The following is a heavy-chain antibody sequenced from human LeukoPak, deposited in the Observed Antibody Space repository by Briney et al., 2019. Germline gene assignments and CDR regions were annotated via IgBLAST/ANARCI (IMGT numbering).Heavy chain of an antibody. J-gene: IGHJ4*02. Sequence: KPGRSLKLSCTASGFTFSKAWMSWVRQAPGKGLEWVGHIKSKTDGGTTDYAAPVKGRFTILRDDSKNTLYLQMNSLKTDDTAVYYCTTDENYYDSSGYYYVDYWGQGTLVTVSS. V-gene: IGHV3-15*01. CDR1: GFTFSKAW. D-gene: IGHD3-22*01. CDR2: IKSKTDGGTT. CDR3: TTDENYYDSSGYYYVDY.